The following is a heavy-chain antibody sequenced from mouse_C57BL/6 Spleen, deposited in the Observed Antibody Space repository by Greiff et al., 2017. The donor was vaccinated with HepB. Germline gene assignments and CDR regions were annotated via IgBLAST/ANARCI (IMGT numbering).Heavy chain of an antibody. CDR3: ARRGTVVAPLDY. CDR1: GYAFSSSW. Sequence: VQLQQSGPELVKPGASVKISCKASGYAFSSSWMNWVKQRPGKGLEWIGRIYPGDGDTNYNGKFKGKATLTADKSSSTAYMQLSSLTSEDSAVYFCARRGTVVAPLDYWGQGTTLTVSS. V-gene: IGHV1-82*01. J-gene: IGHJ2*01. D-gene: IGHD1-1*01. CDR2: IYPGDGDT.